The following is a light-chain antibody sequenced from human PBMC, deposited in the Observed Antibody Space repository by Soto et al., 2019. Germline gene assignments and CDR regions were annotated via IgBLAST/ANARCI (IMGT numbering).Light chain of an antibody. J-gene: IGKJ1*01. CDR2: AAS. V-gene: IGKV1-39*01. Sequence: DIQMTQSPSSLSASVGDTVTITCRASQSISLFLNWYQQKPGKAPKLLIYAASSLQSGVPSRFTVNGSGTDFTLTISSLQPDDFATYYCHQTDSIPETFGQGTKVEIK. CDR3: HQTDSIPET. CDR1: QSISLF.